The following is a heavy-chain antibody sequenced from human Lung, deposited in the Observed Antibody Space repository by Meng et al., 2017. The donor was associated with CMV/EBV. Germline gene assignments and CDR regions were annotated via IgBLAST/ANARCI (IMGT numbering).Heavy chain of an antibody. CDR2: ISAYNGNT. V-gene: IGHV1-18*01. J-gene: IGHJ4*02. CDR3: AKDRATRAYYFDY. D-gene: IGHD1-1*01. Sequence: SVXVSRXASGYTFTNYGISWVRQAPGQGRDWMGWISAYNGNTNYAQNLQGRVTMTTDTSTNTAYMELRDLRSDVTAIYCCAKDRATRAYYFDYWGQGTLVTVSS. CDR1: GYTFTNYG.